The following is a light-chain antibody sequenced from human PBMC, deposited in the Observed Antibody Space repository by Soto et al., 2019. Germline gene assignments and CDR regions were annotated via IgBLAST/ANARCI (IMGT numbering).Light chain of an antibody. J-gene: IGKJ1*01. CDR3: QQYYSYPRT. Sequence: AIRMTQSPSSLSASTGDRVTITCRASQGISSYLAWYQQKPGKAPKLLIYAASTLQSGVPSRFIGSGSGTDFTLTISCPQSEDFATYYCQQYYSYPRTFGQGTKVEIK. V-gene: IGKV1-8*01. CDR1: QGISSY. CDR2: AAS.